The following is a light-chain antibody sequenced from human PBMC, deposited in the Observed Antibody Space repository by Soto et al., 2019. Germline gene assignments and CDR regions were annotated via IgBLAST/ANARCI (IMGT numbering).Light chain of an antibody. CDR3: QQCYYWPPLT. CDR2: AAS. V-gene: IGKV3-15*01. Sequence: EIVMTQSPGTLSGSPGERVTLSCRASQNISSNLAWYQQKPGQAPRLLIYAASTRATGIPTRFSGSGSGTEFTLAISSLESEDFADYYCQQCYYWPPLTFGGGTRVEIK. J-gene: IGKJ4*01. CDR1: QNISSN.